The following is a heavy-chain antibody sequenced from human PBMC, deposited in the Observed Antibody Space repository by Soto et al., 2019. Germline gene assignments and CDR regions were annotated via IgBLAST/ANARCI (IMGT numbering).Heavy chain of an antibody. CDR3: ARRMRMAADAPSGYYAMDV. V-gene: IGHV5-10-1*01. Sequence: PGESLKISCKGSGYTFTNYWISWVRQMPGKGLEWMGRIDPSDSYTNYSPSFQGHVTISADKSVGTAYLQWSSLTASDTAMYYCARRMRMAADAPSGYYAMDVWGQGTTVTVSS. D-gene: IGHD6-13*01. CDR2: IDPSDSYT. J-gene: IGHJ6*02. CDR1: GYTFTNYW.